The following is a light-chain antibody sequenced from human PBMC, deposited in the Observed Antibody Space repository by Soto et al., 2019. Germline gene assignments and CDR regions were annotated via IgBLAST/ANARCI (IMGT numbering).Light chain of an antibody. CDR1: QSVSSN. J-gene: IGKJ2*02. CDR2: KAS. CDR3: QQYNSYPCT. Sequence: MTQSPATLSVSPGERATLSCRASQSVSSNLAWYQQKPGKAPNLLIYKASYLESGVPSRFSGSGSGTEFTLTISNPQPDDFATYYCQQYNSYPCTFGQGTKLEIK. V-gene: IGKV1-5*03.